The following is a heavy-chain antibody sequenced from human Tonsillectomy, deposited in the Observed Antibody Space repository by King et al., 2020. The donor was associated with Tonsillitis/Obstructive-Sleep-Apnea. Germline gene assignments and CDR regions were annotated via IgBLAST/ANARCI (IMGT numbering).Heavy chain of an antibody. CDR3: ARDRYYDFWSGYFYYFDY. CDR1: GGSVSSGSYY. J-gene: IGHJ4*02. CDR2: IYDSGST. V-gene: IGHV4-61*01. D-gene: IGHD3-3*01. Sequence: VQLQESGPGLVKPSETLSLTCTVSGGSVSSGSYYWSWIRQPPGKGLEWIGDIYDSGSTNYNPSLKSRVTISVNTSKNQSSLKLSSVTAADTAVYYCARDRYYDFWSGYFYYFDYWGQGTLVTVSS.